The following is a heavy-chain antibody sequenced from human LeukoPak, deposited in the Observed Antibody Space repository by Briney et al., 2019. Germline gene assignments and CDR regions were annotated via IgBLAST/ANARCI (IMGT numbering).Heavy chain of an antibody. CDR1: GDSISSFW. CDR2: ISYSGST. J-gene: IGHJ3*02. CDR3: ARETRLHSGSYSNDAFDI. V-gene: IGHV4-59*01. D-gene: IGHD1-26*01. Sequence: PSETLPLTCTVSGDSISSFWWSWIRQPPGKGLEWIGYISYSGSTDYNPSLKSRVTISLDTSKNQSSLRLSSVTAADTAVYYCARETRLHSGSYSNDAFDIWGQGTMVTVSS.